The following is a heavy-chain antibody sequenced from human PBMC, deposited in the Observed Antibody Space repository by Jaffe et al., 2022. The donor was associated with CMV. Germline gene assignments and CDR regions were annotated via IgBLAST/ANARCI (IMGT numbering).Heavy chain of an antibody. CDR1: GFTFDDYT. Sequence: EVQLVESGGVVVQPGGSLRLSCAASGFTFDDYTMHWVRQAPGKGLEWVSLISWDGGSTYYADSVKGRFTISRDNSKNSLYLQMNSLRTEDTALYYCAKDGEETSALRRVRYYYGMDVWGQGTTVTVSS. CDR3: AKDGEETSALRRVRYYYGMDV. CDR2: ISWDGGST. V-gene: IGHV3-43*01. J-gene: IGHJ6*02. D-gene: IGHD3-10*01.